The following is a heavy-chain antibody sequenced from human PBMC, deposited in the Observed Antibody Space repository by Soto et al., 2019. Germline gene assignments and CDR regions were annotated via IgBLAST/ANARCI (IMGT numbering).Heavy chain of an antibody. CDR1: RFTFSSYA. CDR2: ISFDGRNK. CDR3: AREIERLLGY. Sequence: PGGSLRLSCATCRFTFSSYAMHWVRQAPGKGLEWVAVISFDGRNKYYADSVKGRFTISRDNSKNTLYLQMNSLRAEDTAVYFCAREIERLLGYWGQGTLVTVSS. D-gene: IGHD3-3*01. V-gene: IGHV3-30*04. J-gene: IGHJ4*02.